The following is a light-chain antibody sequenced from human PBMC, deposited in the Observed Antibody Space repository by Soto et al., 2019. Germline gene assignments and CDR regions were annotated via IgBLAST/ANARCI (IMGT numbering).Light chain of an antibody. CDR1: SSDISGYNY. J-gene: IGLJ2*01. CDR3: SSYTSSSTLV. V-gene: IGLV2-14*01. Sequence: QSALTQPASVSGSPGQSITISCTGTSSDISGYNYVSWYQQHPGKAPKLMIYEVSRRPSGVSNRFSGSRSGNTASLTISGLQAEDEADYYCSSYTSSSTLVFGGGTQLTVL. CDR2: EVS.